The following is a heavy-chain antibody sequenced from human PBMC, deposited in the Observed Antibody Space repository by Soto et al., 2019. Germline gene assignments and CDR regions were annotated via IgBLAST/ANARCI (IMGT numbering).Heavy chain of an antibody. Sequence: ASVKVSCKASGYTFTSYVISWVRQAPGQGLEWMGWISAYNGNTNYAQKLQGRVTMTTDTSTSTAYMELRSLRSDDTAVYYCARDYKMNSIATRPPHYWGQGTLVTVSS. D-gene: IGHD6-6*01. V-gene: IGHV1-18*01. CDR3: ARDYKMNSIATRPPHY. J-gene: IGHJ4*02. CDR1: GYTFTSYV. CDR2: ISAYNGNT.